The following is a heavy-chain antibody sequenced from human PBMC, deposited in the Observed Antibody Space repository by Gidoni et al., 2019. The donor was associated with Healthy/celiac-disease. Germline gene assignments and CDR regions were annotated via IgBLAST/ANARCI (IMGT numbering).Heavy chain of an antibody. CDR2: INHSGST. CDR1: GGSFSGYY. D-gene: IGHD3-10*01. Sequence: QVQLQQRGAALLKPSETLSLTCAAYGGSFSGYYWSWIRQPPGKGLEWTGEINHSGSTNYNPSLKSRVTISVDTSKNQFSLKLSSVTAADTAVYYCARGHFSGSGSDYWGQGTLVTVSS. CDR3: ARGHFSGSGSDY. J-gene: IGHJ4*02. V-gene: IGHV4-34*01.